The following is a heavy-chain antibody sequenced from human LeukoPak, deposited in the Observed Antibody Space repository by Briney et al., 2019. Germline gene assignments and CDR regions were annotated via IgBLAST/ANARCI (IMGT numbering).Heavy chain of an antibody. CDR3: ARVSYYGSGSYYGDY. CDR2: INPNSGGT. J-gene: IGHJ4*02. D-gene: IGHD3-10*01. CDR1: GYTFTGYY. Sequence: ASVKVSCKASGYTFTGYYMHWVRQAPGQGLEWMGWINPNSGGTNYAQKFQGRVTMTRDTSISTAYMELRSLRSDDTAVYYCARVSYYGSGSYYGDYWGQGTLVTVSS. V-gene: IGHV1-2*02.